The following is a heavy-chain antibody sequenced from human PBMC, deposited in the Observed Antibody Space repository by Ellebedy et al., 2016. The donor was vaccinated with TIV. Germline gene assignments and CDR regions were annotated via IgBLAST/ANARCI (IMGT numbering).Heavy chain of an antibody. CDR2: INPGGSRE. Sequence: GESLKISXTASGFTFGSYWMIWVRQAPGAGLEWVADINPGGSRENYVDSVRGRFTISRDNAKNSLFLQMNSLRAEDTAVYYCTSDLNWENYWGQGTLVTVSS. CDR3: TSDLNWENY. D-gene: IGHD7-27*01. V-gene: IGHV3-7*01. CDR1: GFTFGSYW. J-gene: IGHJ4*02.